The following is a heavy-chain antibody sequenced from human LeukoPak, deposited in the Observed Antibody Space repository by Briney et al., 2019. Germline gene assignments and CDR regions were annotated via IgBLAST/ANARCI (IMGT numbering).Heavy chain of an antibody. D-gene: IGHD5-24*01. Sequence: GGALRLSCVASGFIFSNYAMNWVRQAPGKGLEGVSNISGSGSGGSTYYADSVQGRFTISRDNSKNTLYLQMNSLRAEDTAVYYCAKSGYNRFDYWGQGTLVTVSS. CDR3: AKSGYNRFDY. CDR1: GFIFSNYA. V-gene: IGHV3-23*01. J-gene: IGHJ4*02. CDR2: ISGSGSGGST.